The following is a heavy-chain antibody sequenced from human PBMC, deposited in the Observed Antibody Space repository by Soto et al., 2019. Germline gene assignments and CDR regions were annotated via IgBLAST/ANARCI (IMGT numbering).Heavy chain of an antibody. CDR3: ARDAQVLRFLEWSMDV. Sequence: GGSLRLSCAASGFTFSSYAMHWVRQAPGKWLEWVAVISYDGSNKYYADSVKGRFTISRDNSKNTLYLQMNSLRAEDTAVYYCARDAQVLRFLEWSMDVWGQGXTVTVYS. V-gene: IGHV3-30-3*01. CDR2: ISYDGSNK. D-gene: IGHD3-3*01. J-gene: IGHJ6*02. CDR1: GFTFSSYA.